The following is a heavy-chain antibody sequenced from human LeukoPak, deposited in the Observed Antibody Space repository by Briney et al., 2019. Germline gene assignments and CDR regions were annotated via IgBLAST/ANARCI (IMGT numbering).Heavy chain of an antibody. J-gene: IGHJ4*02. CDR1: GDSVSSKSAA. CDR3: ARTTGHFDY. CDR2: TYYRSKWYN. D-gene: IGHD2-8*02. V-gene: IGHV6-1*01. Sequence: SQTLSLTCAISGDSVSSKSAAWNWIRQSPSRGLEWLGRTYYRSKWYNEYAVSLKGRITINPDTSKHQFSLQLNSVAPEDTAVYYCARTTGHFDYWGQGTLVTVSS.